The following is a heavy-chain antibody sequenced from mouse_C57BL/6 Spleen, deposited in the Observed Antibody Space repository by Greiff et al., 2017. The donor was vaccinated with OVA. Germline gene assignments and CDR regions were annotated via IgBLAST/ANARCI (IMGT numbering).Heavy chain of an antibody. CDR1: GYAFSSSW. CDR3: ARGRITTVYFEY. J-gene: IGHJ2*01. Sequence: VQLQQSGPELVKPGASVKISCKASGYAFSSSWMNWVKQRPGKGLEWIGRIYPGDGDTNYNGKFKGKATLTADKSSSTAYMQLSSLTSEDSAVYFCARGRITTVYFEYWGQGTTLTVSS. D-gene: IGHD1-1*01. V-gene: IGHV1-82*01. CDR2: IYPGDGDT.